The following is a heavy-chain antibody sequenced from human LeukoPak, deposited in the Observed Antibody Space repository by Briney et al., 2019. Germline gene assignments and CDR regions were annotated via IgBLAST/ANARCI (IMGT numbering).Heavy chain of an antibody. CDR2: IHYSGRA. V-gene: IGHV4-59*01. CDR3: VRFGVNYDMDV. Sequence: SETLSLTCSVSGGSISGYYWTWVRQPPGRGLEWIGQIHYSGRADYNPSLKSRITMSVDTSRNQISLKLSSVTAADTAIYYCVRFGVNYDMDVWGQGTTVTVFS. CDR1: GGSISGYY. J-gene: IGHJ6*02. D-gene: IGHD3-16*01.